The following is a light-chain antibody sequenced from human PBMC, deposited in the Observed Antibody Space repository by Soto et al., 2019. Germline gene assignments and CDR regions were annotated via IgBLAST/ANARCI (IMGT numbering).Light chain of an antibody. CDR3: QQCSNWPWT. J-gene: IGKJ1*01. CDR2: DAS. CDR1: QSVSSY. Sequence: EIVLTQSPATLSLSPGERATLSCRASQSVSSYLAWYQQKPGQAPRLLIYDASNRATGIPARFSGSGSGTDFTLSISSLETEDFATYYCQQCSNWPWTFGQGTKVDIK. V-gene: IGKV3-11*01.